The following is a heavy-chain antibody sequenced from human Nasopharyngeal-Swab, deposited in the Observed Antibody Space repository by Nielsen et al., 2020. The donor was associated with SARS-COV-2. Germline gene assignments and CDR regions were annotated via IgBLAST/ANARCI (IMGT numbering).Heavy chain of an antibody. V-gene: IGHV7-4-1*02. CDR2: INTNTGNP. Sequence: WVRQAPGQGLEWMGWINTNTGNPTYAQGFTGRFVFSLDTSVSTAYLQISSLKAEDTAVYYCARAGLLGYSGYERFDYWGQGTLVTVSS. J-gene: IGHJ4*02. CDR3: ARAGLLGYSGYERFDY. D-gene: IGHD5-12*01.